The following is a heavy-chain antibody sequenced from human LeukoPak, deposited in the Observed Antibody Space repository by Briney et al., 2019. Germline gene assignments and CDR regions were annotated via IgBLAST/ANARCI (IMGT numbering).Heavy chain of an antibody. J-gene: IGHJ4*02. CDR3: ARRIAGRRVDYFDY. CDR1: GFSFSTYG. Sequence: PGGSLRLSCAASGFSFSTYGMHWVRQAPGKGLEWVAFIRYDGGNKYYADSVKGRFTISRDNSKNTLYLQMNSLRVEDTAVYYCARRIAGRRVDYFDYWGQGTLVTVSS. D-gene: IGHD6-6*01. V-gene: IGHV3-30*02. CDR2: IRYDGGNK.